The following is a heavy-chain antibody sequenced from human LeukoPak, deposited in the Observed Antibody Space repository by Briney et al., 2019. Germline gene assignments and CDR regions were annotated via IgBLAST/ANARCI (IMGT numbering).Heavy chain of an antibody. J-gene: IGHJ6*03. CDR3: SGSYVYYYYYYMDV. V-gene: IGHV4-39*07. Sequence: SETLSLTCNVSGGSISSYYWGWIRQPPGKGLEWIGSIYHSGSTYYNPSLKSRVTISVDTSKNQFSLKLSSVTAADTAVYYCSGSYVYYYYYYMDVWGKGTTVTISS. D-gene: IGHD1-26*01. CDR1: GGSISSYY. CDR2: IYHSGST.